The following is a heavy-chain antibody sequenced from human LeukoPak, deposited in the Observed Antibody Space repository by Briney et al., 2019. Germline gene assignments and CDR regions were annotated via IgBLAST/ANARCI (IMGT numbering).Heavy chain of an antibody. CDR3: ARVRAVAGFDN. J-gene: IGHJ4*02. D-gene: IGHD6-19*01. Sequence: SETLSLTCTVSGGSLSSYYWNWIRQPPGKGLEWIGYIHDSGNTNYNPSLKSRVTISLDTSKNQFSLKLTSVTAADTAVYYCARVRAVAGFDNWGQGALVTVSS. V-gene: IGHV4-59*01. CDR1: GGSLSSYY. CDR2: IHDSGNT.